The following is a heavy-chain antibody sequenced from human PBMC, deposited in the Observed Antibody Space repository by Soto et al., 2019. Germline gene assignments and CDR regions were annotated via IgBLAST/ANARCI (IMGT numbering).Heavy chain of an antibody. CDR2: ISYDGSNK. CDR3: ARDMEGGGFDP. J-gene: IGHJ5*02. CDR1: GFTFSSYA. V-gene: IGHV3-30-3*01. Sequence: QVQLVESGGGVVQPGRSLRLSCAASGFTFSSYAMHWVRQAPGKGLEWVAVISYDGSNKYYADSVKGRFTISRDNSKNTLYLQMNSLRAEDTAVYYCARDMEGGGFDPWGQGTLVTVSS. D-gene: IGHD1-1*01.